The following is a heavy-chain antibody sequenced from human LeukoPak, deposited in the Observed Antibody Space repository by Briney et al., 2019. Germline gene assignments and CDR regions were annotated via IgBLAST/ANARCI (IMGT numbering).Heavy chain of an antibody. CDR2: INHSGST. D-gene: IGHD3-16*01. V-gene: IGHV4-34*01. CDR1: GGSFSGYY. Sequence: SETLSLTCAVYGGSFSGYYWSWIRQPPGKGLEWIGEINHSGSTNYNPSLKSRVTISADTSKNQFSLKLSSVTAADTAVYYCARFGLAYGGMIDYWGRGTLVTVSS. CDR3: ARFGLAYGGMIDY. J-gene: IGHJ4*02.